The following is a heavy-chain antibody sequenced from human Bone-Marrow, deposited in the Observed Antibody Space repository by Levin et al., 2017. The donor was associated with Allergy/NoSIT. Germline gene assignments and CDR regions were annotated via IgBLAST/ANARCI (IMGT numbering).Heavy chain of an antibody. Sequence: GGSLRLSCAASGFTFEDYAMHWVRQVPGKGLEWVSGISWNSDSVGYADSVKGRFTNSRDNARNSLYLQMNSLRPEDTALYYCAKDNGDYPLRVYYGIDVWGQGTTVTVSS. CDR2: ISWNSDSV. J-gene: IGHJ6*02. V-gene: IGHV3-9*01. CDR1: GFTFEDYA. D-gene: IGHD4-17*01. CDR3: AKDNGDYPLRVYYGIDV.